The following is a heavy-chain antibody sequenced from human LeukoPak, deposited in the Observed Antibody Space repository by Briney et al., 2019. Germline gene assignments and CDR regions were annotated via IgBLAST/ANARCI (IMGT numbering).Heavy chain of an antibody. CDR2: FDPEDGET. J-gene: IGHJ6*02. Sequence: ASVKVSCKVTGYTLTELSMHWVRQAPGKGLEWMGGFDPEDGETIYAQKFQGRVTMTEDTSTDTAYMELSSLRSEDTAVYYCATVSIFGVVIIGMDVWGQGTTVTVSS. D-gene: IGHD3-3*01. CDR1: GYTLTELS. CDR3: ATVSIFGVVIIGMDV. V-gene: IGHV1-24*01.